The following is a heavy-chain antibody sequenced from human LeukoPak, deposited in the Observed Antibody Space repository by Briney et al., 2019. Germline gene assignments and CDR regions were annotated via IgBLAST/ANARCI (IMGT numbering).Heavy chain of an antibody. Sequence: ASVKVSCKASGYSFTSYGISWVRQAPGQGLEWMGWINAYDGNTNYAQKVQGRVTMTTDSSTSTAYMELRSLRSDDTAVYYCAKLGASSGYSPIDYWGQGTLVTVSS. J-gene: IGHJ4*02. V-gene: IGHV1-18*01. CDR3: AKLGASSGYSPIDY. D-gene: IGHD3-22*01. CDR1: GYSFTSYG. CDR2: INAYDGNT.